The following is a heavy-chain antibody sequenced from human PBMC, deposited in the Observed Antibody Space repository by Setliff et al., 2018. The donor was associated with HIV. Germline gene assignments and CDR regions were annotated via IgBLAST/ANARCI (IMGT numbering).Heavy chain of an antibody. CDR1: GFTFSTYS. V-gene: IGHV3-48*01. J-gene: IGHJ4*02. D-gene: IGHD6-19*01. CDR3: TRGRDIAVAAVNDY. Sequence: PGGSLRLSCAASGFTFSTYSMNWVRQAPGKGLEWVSYISGSSSTIYYADSVKGRFTISRDNSKNTVFLQLNTLRPEDTAVYYCTRGRDIAVAAVNDYWGQGTLVTVS. CDR2: ISGSSSTI.